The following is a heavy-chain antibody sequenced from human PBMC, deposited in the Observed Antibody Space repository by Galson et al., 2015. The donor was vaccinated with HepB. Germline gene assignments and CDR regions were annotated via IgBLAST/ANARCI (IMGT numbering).Heavy chain of an antibody. CDR2: MNPNSGNT. J-gene: IGHJ5*02. CDR3: AREYSSGSYRADNWFDP. D-gene: IGHD1-26*01. CDR1: GYTFTSYD. Sequence: SVKVSCKASGYTFTSYDINWVRQATGQGLEWMGWMNPNSGNTGYAQKFQGRVTMTRNTSISTAYMELSSLRSEDTAVYYCAREYSSGSYRADNWFDPWGQGTLVTVSS. V-gene: IGHV1-8*01.